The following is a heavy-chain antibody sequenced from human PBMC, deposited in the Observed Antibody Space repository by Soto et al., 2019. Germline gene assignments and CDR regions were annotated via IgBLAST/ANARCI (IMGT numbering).Heavy chain of an antibody. CDR1: GFAVSSNY. CDR3: ARSRTGTTYGGMDV. D-gene: IGHD1-7*01. Sequence: EVQLVESGGDLVQPGGSLRLSCAASGFAVSSNYMTLVRQAPGKGLEWVSVIHSGGDTHYADSVRGRFTISRDNSKNTLYLQMNSLRAEDTAVYYCARSRTGTTYGGMDVWGQGTTVTVSS. CDR2: IHSGGDT. V-gene: IGHV3-66*01. J-gene: IGHJ6*02.